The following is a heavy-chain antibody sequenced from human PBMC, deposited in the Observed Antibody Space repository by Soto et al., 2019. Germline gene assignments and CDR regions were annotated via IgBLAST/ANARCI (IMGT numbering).Heavy chain of an antibody. CDR2: ISHSGST. CDR1: GGSISSGGYS. V-gene: IGHV4-30-2*01. Sequence: QLQLQESGSGLVKPSQTLSLTCAVSGGSISSGGYSWSWIRQPPGKGLEWIGYISHSGSTYYNPSLKNRVTISVDRSKHQFALKLSSVTAADTALYYCARENSGYYESWFDPWGQGTLVTVSS. J-gene: IGHJ5*02. CDR3: ARENSGYYESWFDP. D-gene: IGHD3-22*01.